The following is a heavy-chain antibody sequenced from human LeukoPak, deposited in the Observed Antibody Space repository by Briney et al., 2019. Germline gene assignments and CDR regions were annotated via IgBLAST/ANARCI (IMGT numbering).Heavy chain of an antibody. V-gene: IGHV3-23*01. CDR3: AKDERNWNYNLASQTYD. J-gene: IGHJ4*02. D-gene: IGHD1-7*01. CDR2: ISGSGVST. Sequence: GGSLRLACAASGFRFSSYAMSWVRQAPGKGLEWVSAISGSGVSTYYADSVKGRFTVSRDNSKNTLYLRMSSLRAEDTAVYYCAKDERNWNYNLASQTYDWGQGTLATVSS. CDR1: GFRFSSYA.